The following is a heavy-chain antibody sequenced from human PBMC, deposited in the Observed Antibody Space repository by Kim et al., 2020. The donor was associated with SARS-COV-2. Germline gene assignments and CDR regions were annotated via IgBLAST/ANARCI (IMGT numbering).Heavy chain of an antibody. Sequence: GGSLRLSCAASGFTFSPYPINWVRQTPGKGLEWISYISGSSTTIYYADSVRGRVTISRDNAENSVYLQMNSLRDEDTGVYYCARGPGSGHLFVYWGQGILVTVSS. CDR2: ISGSSTTI. CDR3: ARGPGSGHLFVY. D-gene: IGHD2-8*02. J-gene: IGHJ4*02. V-gene: IGHV3-48*02. CDR1: GFTFSPYP.